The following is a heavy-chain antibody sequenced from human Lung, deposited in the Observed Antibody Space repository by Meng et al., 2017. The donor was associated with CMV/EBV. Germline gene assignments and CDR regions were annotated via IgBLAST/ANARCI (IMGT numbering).Heavy chain of an antibody. V-gene: IGHV1-8*01. D-gene: IGHD2-2*01. CDR3: ARARIEVEPDGRRIKYYNYGMDV. Sequence: AVTVSLKSSLYTFTTYDINGVRQATGQGLERMGWMNPNSDNTGYAQKFQGRVTLTRVTSISTAYMELSSLTCDDTAVYYCARARIEVEPDGRRIKYYNYGMDVWGQGXTVTVS. J-gene: IGHJ6*02. CDR1: LYTFTTYD. CDR2: MNPNSDNT.